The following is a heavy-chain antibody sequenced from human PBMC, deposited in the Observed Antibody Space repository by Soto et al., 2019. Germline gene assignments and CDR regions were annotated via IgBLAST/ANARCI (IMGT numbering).Heavy chain of an antibody. CDR1: GFPFSTNA. CDR3: TKDNNWDDPG. J-gene: IGHJ4*02. CDR2: IGGDSRTT. Sequence: GSLRLSCAASGFPFSTNAMTWVRQAPGKGLEWVSIIGGDSRTTFYADSVKGRFTVSRDNSKNTVYLDMNSLRGEDTAIYYCTKDNNWDDPGWGQGTLVTVSS. V-gene: IGHV3-23*01. D-gene: IGHD1-1*01.